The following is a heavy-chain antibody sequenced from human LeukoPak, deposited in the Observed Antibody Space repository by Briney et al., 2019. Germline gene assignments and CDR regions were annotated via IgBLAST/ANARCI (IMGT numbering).Heavy chain of an antibody. J-gene: IGHJ4*02. Sequence: GGSLRLSCAASGFTFSSYAMSWVRQAPGKGLEWVSAISGSGGSTYYADSMKGRFTISRDNSKNTLYLQMNSLRAEDTAVYYCAKLSREGYYFDYWGQGTLVTVSS. D-gene: IGHD1-26*01. CDR2: ISGSGGST. CDR1: GFTFSSYA. CDR3: AKLSREGYYFDY. V-gene: IGHV3-23*01.